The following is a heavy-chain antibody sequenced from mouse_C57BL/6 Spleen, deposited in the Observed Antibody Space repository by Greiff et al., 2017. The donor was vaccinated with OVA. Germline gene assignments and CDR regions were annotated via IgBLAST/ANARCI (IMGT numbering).Heavy chain of an antibody. CDR3: ATYYGSSYDYAMDY. J-gene: IGHJ4*01. CDR1: GFNIKNTY. D-gene: IGHD1-1*01. V-gene: IGHV14-3*01. CDR2: IDPANGNT. Sequence: EVQLQESVAELVRPGASVKLSCTASGFNIKNTYMHWVKQRPEQGLEWIGRIDPANGNTKYAPKFQGKATITADTSSHTAYLQLSSLTSEDTAIYYCATYYGSSYDYAMDYWGQGTSVTVSS.